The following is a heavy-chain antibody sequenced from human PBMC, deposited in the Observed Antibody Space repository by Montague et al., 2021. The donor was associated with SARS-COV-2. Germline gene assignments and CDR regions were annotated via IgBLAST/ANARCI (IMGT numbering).Heavy chain of an antibody. CDR1: GSSISSGSYY. D-gene: IGHD3-3*01. CDR3: ARHSGRDTIFGVVIIPDAFDI. V-gene: IGHV4-39*01. Sequence: SETLPLTCTVSGSSISSGSYYWVWIRQPPGKGLEWIGSIYDSGSTYYNPSLKSRVTIAADTSKNQFSLKLSSVTAADTAVYYCARHSGRDTIFGVVIIPDAFDIWGQGTMVTVSS. J-gene: IGHJ3*02. CDR2: IYDSGST.